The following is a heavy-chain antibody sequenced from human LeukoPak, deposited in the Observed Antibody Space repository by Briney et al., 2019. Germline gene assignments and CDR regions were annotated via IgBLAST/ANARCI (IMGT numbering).Heavy chain of an antibody. J-gene: IGHJ6*03. Sequence: PSETLSLTCTVSGGSISSYYWSWIRQPPGKGLEWIGYIYYSGSTSYNPSLKSRVTISVDTSKNQFSLKLSSVTAADTAVYYCARAYIGSYIYMDVWGKGTTVTVSS. CDR3: ARAYIGSYIYMDV. CDR2: IYYSGST. CDR1: GGSISSYY. V-gene: IGHV4-59*01. D-gene: IGHD1-26*01.